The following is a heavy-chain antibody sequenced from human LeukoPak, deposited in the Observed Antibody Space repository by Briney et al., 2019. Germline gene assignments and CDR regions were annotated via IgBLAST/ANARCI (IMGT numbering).Heavy chain of an antibody. CDR3: ARHVVPYSSGLTDFDY. Sequence: GESLKISCKGSGYTFATYWIGWVRQLPGKGLKWMGIIYPGDSDTRYSPSFQGQVTISADKSITTAYLQWSSLKASDTAMFYCARHVVPYSSGLTDFDYWGQGTLVTVSS. D-gene: IGHD6-19*01. CDR2: IYPGDSDT. V-gene: IGHV5-51*01. J-gene: IGHJ4*02. CDR1: GYTFATYW.